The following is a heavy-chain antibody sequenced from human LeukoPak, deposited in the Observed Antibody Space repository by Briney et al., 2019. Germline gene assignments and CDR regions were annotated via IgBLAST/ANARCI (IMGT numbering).Heavy chain of an antibody. CDR1: GGSISSSSYY. D-gene: IGHD1-1*01. CDR3: ARDRQWYNWNDASNWFDP. Sequence: SETLSLTCTVSGGSISSSSYYWGCIRQPPGKGLEWIGRIYYSGRTYYNPSLKSRVTISVDTSKNQFSLKLSSVTAANTAVYYCARDRQWYNWNDASNWFDPWGQGTLVTVSS. CDR2: IYYSGRT. V-gene: IGHV4-39*07. J-gene: IGHJ5*02.